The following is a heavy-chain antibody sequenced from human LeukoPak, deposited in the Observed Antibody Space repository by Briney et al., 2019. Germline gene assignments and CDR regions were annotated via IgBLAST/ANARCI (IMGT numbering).Heavy chain of an antibody. CDR1: GFTFSSYG. Sequence: GGSLRLSCAASGFTFSSYGMHWVRQAPGKGLEWVSAISGSGGSTYYADSVKGRFTISRDNSKNTLYLQMNSLRAEDTAVYYCAKYPDIVVVVAAYGNWFDPWGQGTLVTVSS. CDR2: ISGSGGST. V-gene: IGHV3-23*01. D-gene: IGHD2-15*01. CDR3: AKYPDIVVVVAAYGNWFDP. J-gene: IGHJ5*02.